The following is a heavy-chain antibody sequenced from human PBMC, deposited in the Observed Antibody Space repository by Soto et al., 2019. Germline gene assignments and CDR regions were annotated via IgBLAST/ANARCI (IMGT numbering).Heavy chain of an antibody. CDR2: IYHSGST. D-gene: IGHD6-19*01. CDR1: SGSISSSNW. Sequence: QVQLQESGPGLVKPSGTLSLTCAVSSGSISSSNWWSWVRQPPGKGLEWIGEIYHSGSTNYNPSLKSRVTVSVDKSKNQYALKVSSVTAADTAVYYCARAPLYSSGWELDYWGQGTLVTVSS. V-gene: IGHV4-4*02. CDR3: ARAPLYSSGWELDY. J-gene: IGHJ4*02.